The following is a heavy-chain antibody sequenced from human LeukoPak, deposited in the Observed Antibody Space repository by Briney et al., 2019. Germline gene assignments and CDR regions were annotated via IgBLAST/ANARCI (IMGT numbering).Heavy chain of an antibody. J-gene: IGHJ5*02. CDR1: GVSISSYY. CDR3: ARYYDSSGYYYEASWFDP. CDR2: IYTSGST. V-gene: IGHV4-4*07. D-gene: IGHD3-22*01. Sequence: SETLSLTCTVSGVSISSYYWSWIRQPAGKGLEWIGRIYTSGSTNYNPSLKSRVTMSVDTSKNQFSLKLSSVTAADTAVYYCARYYDSSGYYYEASWFDPWGQGTLVTVSS.